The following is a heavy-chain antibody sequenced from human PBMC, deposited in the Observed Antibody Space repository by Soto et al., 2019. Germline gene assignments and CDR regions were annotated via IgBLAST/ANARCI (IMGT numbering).Heavy chain of an antibody. Sequence: EVQLLESGGGLIQPGGSLRLSCAASGFTFSGYCMTWVRQAPGKGLEWVSGIIGSGASTYYAGAVKGRCTISRDTSKNTVYLQMNNLIAEDTAVYYCAKNRASSSYSGMDVWGQGTTVTVSS. CDR1: GFTFSGYC. CDR3: AKNRASSSYSGMDV. J-gene: IGHJ6*02. CDR2: IIGSGAST. V-gene: IGHV3-23*01.